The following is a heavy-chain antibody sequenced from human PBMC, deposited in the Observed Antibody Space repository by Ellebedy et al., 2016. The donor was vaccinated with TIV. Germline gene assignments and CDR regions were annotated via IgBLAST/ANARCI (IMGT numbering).Heavy chain of an antibody. D-gene: IGHD2-2*01. V-gene: IGHV3-53*01. CDR2: IYSGGST. Sequence: PGGSLRLSCAASGFTVSSNYMSWVRQAPGKGLEWVSVIYSGGSTYYADSVKGRFTISRDNSKNTLYLQMNSLRAEDTDVYYCARGMPGKGYHYHYGMDVWGQGTTVTVSS. CDR1: GFTVSSNY. CDR3: ARGMPGKGYHYHYGMDV. J-gene: IGHJ6*02.